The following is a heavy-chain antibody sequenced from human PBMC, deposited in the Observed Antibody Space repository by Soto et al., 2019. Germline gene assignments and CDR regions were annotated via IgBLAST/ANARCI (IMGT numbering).Heavy chain of an antibody. CDR2: IHSGGST. J-gene: IGHJ4*02. CDR1: GFTVSSNY. CDR3: ARKVYGSFAPFDY. D-gene: IGHD1-26*01. Sequence: EVQLVESGGGLVQPGGSLRLSCAVSGFTVSSNYMTWVRQAPGKGLEWVSVIHSGGSTYYADSVQGRFTISRDDSKNRLFLQISGLRADDTAVYVCARKVYGSFAPFDYWGQGTLVTVSS. V-gene: IGHV3-66*01.